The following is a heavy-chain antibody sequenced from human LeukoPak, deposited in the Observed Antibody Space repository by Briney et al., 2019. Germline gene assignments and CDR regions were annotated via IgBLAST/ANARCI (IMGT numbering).Heavy chain of an antibody. D-gene: IGHD2-15*01. J-gene: IGHJ4*02. CDR2: ITGGSNTI. CDR1: GFTFDTYG. V-gene: IGHV3-48*01. CDR3: ARDRMGGSFDY. Sequence: GGSLRLSCAASGFTFDTYGMNWVRQAPGKGLEWVSFITGGSNTIYYADSVKGRFTISRDNAKNPLYLQMNSLRVEDTAVYYCARDRMGGSFDYWGQGTLVTVSS.